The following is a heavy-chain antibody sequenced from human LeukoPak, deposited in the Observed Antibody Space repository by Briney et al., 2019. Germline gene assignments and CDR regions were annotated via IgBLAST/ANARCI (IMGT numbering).Heavy chain of an antibody. CDR3: ARTTEAHSWQTRYYSYYMDV. V-gene: IGHV4-34*01. Sequence: NSSETLSLTCAVYGGSFSGYYWSWIRQPSGKGLEWIGEINHSGSTNYNPSLKSRVTISVDTSKNQFSLKLSSVTAADTAVYYCARTTEAHSWQTRYYSYYMDVWGKGTTVTVSS. CDR2: INHSGST. D-gene: IGHD6-13*01. J-gene: IGHJ6*03. CDR1: GGSFSGYY.